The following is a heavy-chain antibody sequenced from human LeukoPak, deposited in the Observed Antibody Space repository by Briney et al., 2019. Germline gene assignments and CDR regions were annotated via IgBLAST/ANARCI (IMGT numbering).Heavy chain of an antibody. J-gene: IGHJ4*02. CDR1: GGSISSGYY. V-gene: IGHV4-38-2*02. CDR3: ARVMMATLDY. Sequence: RSSETLSLTCTVSGGSISSGYYWGWIRQPPGKGLEWIGSIYHSGSTYYNPSLKSRVTISVDTSKNQFSLKLSSVTAADTAVYYCARVMMATLDYWGQGTLVTVSS. CDR2: IYHSGST. D-gene: IGHD5-24*01.